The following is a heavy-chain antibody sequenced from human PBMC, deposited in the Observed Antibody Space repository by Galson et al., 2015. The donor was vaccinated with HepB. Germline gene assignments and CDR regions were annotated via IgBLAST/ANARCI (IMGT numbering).Heavy chain of an antibody. V-gene: IGHV3-30*18. Sequence: SLRLSCAASGFIFSDFGMHWVRQAPGKGLEWVAVISYDGNTKHYADSVKGQFTVSRDNSKNMLFLEMSSLGAEDTALYYCPKDRALTGSYYFHSGMDVWGQGTTVAVSS. CDR3: PKDRALTGSYYFHSGMDV. D-gene: IGHD7-27*01. J-gene: IGHJ6*02. CDR2: ISYDGNTK. CDR1: GFIFSDFG.